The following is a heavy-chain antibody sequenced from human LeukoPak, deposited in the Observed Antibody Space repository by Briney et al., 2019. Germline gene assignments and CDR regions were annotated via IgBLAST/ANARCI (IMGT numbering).Heavy chain of an antibody. D-gene: IGHD6-13*01. CDR1: GVSISIYY. CDR2: IYNSEST. CDR3: ARDPASWYQMFDWFDP. J-gene: IGHJ5*02. Sequence: SETLSLTCTVSGVSISIYYWSWIRQPPGKGLEWIGYIYNSESTYYNPSLKSRVTISLDTSKNQFSLKLSSVTAADTAVYYCARDPASWYQMFDWFDPWGQGTLVTVSS. V-gene: IGHV4-4*08.